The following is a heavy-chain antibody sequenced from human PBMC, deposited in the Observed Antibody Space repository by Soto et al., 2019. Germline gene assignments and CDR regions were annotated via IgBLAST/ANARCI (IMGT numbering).Heavy chain of an antibody. CDR1: GYSISSGYY. Sequence: SETLALTCAVSGYSISSGYYWGWIRQPPGKGLEWIGSIYHSGSTYYNPSLKSRVTISVDTSKNQFSLKLSSVTAADTAVYYCAIDVLAFDYWGQGTLVTVSS. J-gene: IGHJ4*02. V-gene: IGHV4-38-2*01. D-gene: IGHD6-6*01. CDR2: IYHSGST. CDR3: AIDVLAFDY.